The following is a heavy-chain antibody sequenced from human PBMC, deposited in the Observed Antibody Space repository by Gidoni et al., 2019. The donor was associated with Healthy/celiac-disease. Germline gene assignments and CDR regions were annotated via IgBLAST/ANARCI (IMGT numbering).Heavy chain of an antibody. Sequence: QVQLQESGPGLVKPSETLSLTCTVSGGSISMYYWSWIRQPPGKGLEWIGYIYYSGSTNYNPSLKSRVTISVDTSKNQFSLKLSSVTAADTAVYYCARVYSSSWYFDYWGQGTLVTVSS. CDR2: IYYSGST. J-gene: IGHJ4*02. CDR3: ARVYSSSWYFDY. CDR1: GGSISMYY. V-gene: IGHV4-59*01. D-gene: IGHD6-13*01.